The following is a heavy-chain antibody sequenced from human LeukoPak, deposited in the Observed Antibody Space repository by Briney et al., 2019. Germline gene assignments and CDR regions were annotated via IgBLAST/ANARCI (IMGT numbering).Heavy chain of an antibody. Sequence: GGSLRLSCAASGFTFSSYSMNWVRQAPGKGLEWVSSISSSSSYIYYADSVKGRFTISRDNAKNSLYLQMNSLRAEDTAVYYCARDRVALSIRGLFGWGQGTLVTVSS. CDR3: ARDRVALSIRGLFG. V-gene: IGHV3-21*01. J-gene: IGHJ4*02. CDR2: ISSSSSYI. CDR1: GFTFSSYS. D-gene: IGHD3-3*01.